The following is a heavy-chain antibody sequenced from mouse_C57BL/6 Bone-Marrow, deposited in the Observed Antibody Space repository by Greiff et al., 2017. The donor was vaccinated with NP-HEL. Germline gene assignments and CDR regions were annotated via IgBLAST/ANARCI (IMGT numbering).Heavy chain of an antibody. J-gene: IGHJ1*03. V-gene: IGHV7-1*01. Sequence: EVMLVESGGGLVQSGRSLRLSCATSGFTFSDFYMEWVRQAPGKGLEWIAASRNKANDYTTEYSASVKGRFIVSRDTSQSILYLQMNGLRAEDTAIYYCARDELDWYFDVWGTGTTVTVSS. D-gene: IGHD4-1*01. CDR3: ARDELDWYFDV. CDR2: SRNKANDYTT. CDR1: GFTFSDFY.